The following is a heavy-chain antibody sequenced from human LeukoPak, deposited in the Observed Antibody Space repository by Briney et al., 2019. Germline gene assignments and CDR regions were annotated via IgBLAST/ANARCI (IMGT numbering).Heavy chain of an antibody. J-gene: IGHJ5*02. CDR3: AKGTDSGYAFNWFDP. CDR1: GFTFSSYS. Sequence: GGSLRLSCAASGFTFSSYSMNWVRQAPGKGLEWVSSISSSSSYIYYADSVKGRFTISRDNAKNSLYLQMNSLRAEDTALYYCAKGTDSGYAFNWFDPWGQGTLVTVSS. D-gene: IGHD5-12*01. V-gene: IGHV3-21*04. CDR2: ISSSSSYI.